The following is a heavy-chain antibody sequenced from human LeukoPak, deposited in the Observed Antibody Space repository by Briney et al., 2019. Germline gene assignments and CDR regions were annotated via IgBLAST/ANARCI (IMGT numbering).Heavy chain of an antibody. CDR3: ARGGSGYYSIWTAGRGYYFDY. V-gene: IGHV4-4*02. J-gene: IGHJ4*02. D-gene: IGHD3-22*01. CDR1: GGSISTTNW. CDR2: INHSGST. Sequence: SGTLSLTCGVSGGSISTTNWWSWVRQPPGKGLEWIGEINHSGSTNYNPSLKSRVTISVDTSKNQFSLKLSSVTAADTAVYYCARGGSGYYSIWTAGRGYYFDYWGQGTLVTVSS.